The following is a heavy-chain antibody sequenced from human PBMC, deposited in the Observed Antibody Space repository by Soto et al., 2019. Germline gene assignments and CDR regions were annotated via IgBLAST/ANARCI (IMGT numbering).Heavy chain of an antibody. D-gene: IGHD2-2*01. V-gene: IGHV3-53*01. CDR1: GFNVSSNY. J-gene: IGHJ4*02. CDR3: ARGPHVGISTS. CDR2: IYSGGST. Sequence: PGGSLRLSXAASGFNVSSNYMSWVRQAPGKGLEWLSVIYSGGSTYYAESVKGRFTISRDNSKNTLNLQMNALRVEDTAVYYCARGPHVGISTSWGQGTLVTVSS.